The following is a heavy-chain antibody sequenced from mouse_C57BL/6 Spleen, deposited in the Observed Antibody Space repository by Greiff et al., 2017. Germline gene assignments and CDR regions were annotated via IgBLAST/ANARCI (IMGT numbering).Heavy chain of an antibody. CDR2: IFPGSGST. Sequence: VQLQQSGPELVKPGASVKISCKASGYTFTDYYINWVKQRPGQGLEWIGWIFPGSGSTYYNEKFKGKAPLTVDKSSSTAYMLLSSLTSEDSAVYFCAIDGITTVVATDWTDYWGQGTTLTVSS. CDR1: GYTFTDYY. V-gene: IGHV1-75*01. CDR3: AIDGITTVVATDWTDY. J-gene: IGHJ2*01. D-gene: IGHD1-1*01.